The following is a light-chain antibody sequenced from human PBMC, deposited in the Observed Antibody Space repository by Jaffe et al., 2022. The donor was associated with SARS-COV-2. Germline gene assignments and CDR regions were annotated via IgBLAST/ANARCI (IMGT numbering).Light chain of an antibody. CDR3: QQSYSSPRT. CDR1: RSISTS. CDR2: TAS. V-gene: IGKV1-39*01. Sequence: DIQMTQSPSSLSASVGDRVTITCRASRSISTSLNWYQQKPGKAPKLLIYTASNLQSGVPSRFTGSGSGTDFTLTISSLQPEDFATYYCQQSYSSPRTFGQGTKVEI. J-gene: IGKJ1*01.